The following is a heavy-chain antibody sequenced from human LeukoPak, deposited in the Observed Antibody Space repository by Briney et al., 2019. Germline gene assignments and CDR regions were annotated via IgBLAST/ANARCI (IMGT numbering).Heavy chain of an antibody. D-gene: IGHD3-16*01. CDR1: GFTFSSYS. Sequence: GGSLRLSCAASGFTFSSYSMNWVRQAPGKGLEWISYISSGSSTIYYADSVKGRFTISRDNAKNSLYLQMNSLRDGDTALYYCAGSAYYLDYWGQGTLVTVSS. CDR2: ISSGSSTI. V-gene: IGHV3-48*02. J-gene: IGHJ4*02. CDR3: AGSAYYLDY.